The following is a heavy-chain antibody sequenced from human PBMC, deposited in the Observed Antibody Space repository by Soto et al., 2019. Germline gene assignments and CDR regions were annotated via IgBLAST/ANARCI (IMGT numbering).Heavy chain of an antibody. CDR2: IDHSGST. Sequence: PSETLSLTCAVYGGSFSGYYWSWIRQPPGKGLEWIGEIDHSGSTNYNPSLKSRVTISVDTSKNQFSLKLSSVTAADTAVYYCAIAADIVVVPAAMEGVGGYFDYWGQGTLVTVSS. J-gene: IGHJ4*02. D-gene: IGHD2-2*01. CDR1: GGSFSGYY. V-gene: IGHV4-34*01. CDR3: AIAADIVVVPAAMEGVGGYFDY.